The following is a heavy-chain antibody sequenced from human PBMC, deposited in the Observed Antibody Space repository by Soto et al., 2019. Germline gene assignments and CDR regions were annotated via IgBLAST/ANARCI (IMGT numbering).Heavy chain of an antibody. CDR3: GKGCGDCDYVRY. CDR2: ISSGSSTI. V-gene: IGHV3-48*02. Sequence: EVQLVESGGGLVQPGGSLRLSCAASGFTFSSYSLIWVRQAPGKGLVWVSYISSGSSTIYYAISVKDRFTISRDNAKNSLYLQMDSLRDDDTAVYYGGKGCGDCDYVRYWGQGTLVTVAP. D-gene: IGHD4-17*01. CDR1: GFTFSSYS. J-gene: IGHJ4*02.